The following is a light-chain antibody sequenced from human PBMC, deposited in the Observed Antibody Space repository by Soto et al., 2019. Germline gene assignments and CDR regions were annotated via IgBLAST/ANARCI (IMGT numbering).Light chain of an antibody. Sequence: DIQMTQSPSSLSASVGDRVTITCQASQDISNYLNWYQQKPGKAHKLLIYDSSNLATGVPSRFSGSGSGTDFTFTISSLQPEDIATYYCQQYNNLPVTFGPGTKVDIK. CDR1: QDISNY. V-gene: IGKV1-33*01. CDR3: QQYNNLPVT. CDR2: DSS. J-gene: IGKJ3*01.